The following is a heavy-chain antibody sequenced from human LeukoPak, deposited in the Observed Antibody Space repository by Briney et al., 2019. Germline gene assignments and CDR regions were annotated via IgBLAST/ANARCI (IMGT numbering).Heavy chain of an antibody. D-gene: IGHD6-13*01. CDR2: IYYSGST. Sequence: SETLSLTCTVSGGSISSYYWSWIRQPPGKGLEWIGYIYYSGSTNYNPSLKSRVTISVDTSKNQFSLKLSSVTAADTAVYYCARASSWYNNYYYYYYMDVWGKGTTVTISS. J-gene: IGHJ6*03. CDR3: ARASSWYNNYYYYYYMDV. V-gene: IGHV4-59*01. CDR1: GGSISSYY.